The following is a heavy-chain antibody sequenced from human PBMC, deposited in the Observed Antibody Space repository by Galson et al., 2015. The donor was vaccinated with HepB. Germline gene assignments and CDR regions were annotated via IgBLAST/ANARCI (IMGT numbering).Heavy chain of an antibody. CDR3: AREWDSSRTNHDAFDI. V-gene: IGHV3-74*01. CDR1: GFTFSSYW. CDR2: IRRDGSYT. J-gene: IGHJ3*02. Sequence: SLKLSCAASGFTFSSYWMHWVRQAPGKGLVWVSRIRRDGSYTSYADSVRGRFTISRGNAKETLYLQMSRLRADDTAVYYCAREWDSSRTNHDAFDIWGQGTMVTVSS. D-gene: IGHD3-22*01.